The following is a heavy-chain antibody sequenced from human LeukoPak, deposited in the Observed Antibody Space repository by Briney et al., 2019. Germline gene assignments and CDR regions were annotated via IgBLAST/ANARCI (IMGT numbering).Heavy chain of an antibody. J-gene: IGHJ3*02. Sequence: GESLNTSWRSSEYSSNTYWNGGVRQLPGKGLGMMGIIYPGGSATKYSTFFQGQVTTSADKTISTAYLQWSSLKASDTAMYYCARPQDFGLTGMNAFDIWGQGTMVTVSS. V-gene: IGHV5-51*01. CDR3: ARPQDFGLTGMNAFDI. CDR1: EYSSNTYW. CDR2: IYPGGSAT. D-gene: IGHD7-27*01.